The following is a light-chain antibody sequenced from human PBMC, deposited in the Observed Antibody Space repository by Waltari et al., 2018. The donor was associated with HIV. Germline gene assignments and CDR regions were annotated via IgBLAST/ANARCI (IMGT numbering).Light chain of an antibody. J-gene: IGLJ2*01. CDR3: STHTGNDTLA. V-gene: IGLV2-14*03. CDR2: RVT. Sequence: QSALTQPASVSGSPGQSVTISCPGTARAFGPYNFVSWYQQHPANVPKVIIYRVTSRPSGVPPRFSGSKSGNTASLTISGLRAEDEALYYCSTHTGNDTLAFGGGTKLTVL. CDR1: ARAFGPYNF.